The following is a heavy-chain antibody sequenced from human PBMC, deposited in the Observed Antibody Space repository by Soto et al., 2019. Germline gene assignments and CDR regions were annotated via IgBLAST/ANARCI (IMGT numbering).Heavy chain of an antibody. CDR3: ARDSDLVAARPGSFDY. Sequence: EVQLVESGGGLVQPGGSLRLPCAASGFTFSSYWMSWVRQAPGKGLEWVANIKQDGSEKYYVDSVKGRFTISRDNAKNSLYLQMNSLRAEDTAVYYCARDSDLVAARPGSFDYWGQGTLVTVSS. CDR2: IKQDGSEK. CDR1: GFTFSSYW. D-gene: IGHD6-6*01. V-gene: IGHV3-7*01. J-gene: IGHJ4*02.